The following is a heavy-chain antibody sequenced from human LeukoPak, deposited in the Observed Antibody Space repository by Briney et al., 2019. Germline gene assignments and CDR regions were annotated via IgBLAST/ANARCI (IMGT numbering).Heavy chain of an antibody. V-gene: IGHV3-30-3*01. J-gene: IGHJ4*02. CDR3: ARSKGATTAFDY. D-gene: IGHD1-26*01. Sequence: GGSLRLSCAASGFTFCSYAMHWVRQAPGKGLEWVAVISYDGSNKYYADSVKGRFTISRDNSKNTLYLQMNSLRAEDTAVYYCARSKGATTAFDYWGQGTLVTVSS. CDR1: GFTFCSYA. CDR2: ISYDGSNK.